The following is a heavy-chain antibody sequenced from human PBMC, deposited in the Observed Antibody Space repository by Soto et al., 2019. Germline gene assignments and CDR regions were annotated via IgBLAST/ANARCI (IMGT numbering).Heavy chain of an antibody. D-gene: IGHD1-1*01. J-gene: IGHJ5*02. CDR1: GYPFSSYG. CDR2: ISAYNGNT. CDR3: ARDTGTDLRVPSGWFDP. V-gene: IGHV1-18*01. Sequence: QVQLVQSGPEVKKSGASVKVSCKASGYPFSSYGITWVRQAPGQGLEWMGWISAYNGNTDYAQKLQGRVTMTTDTSASTAYMELRSLRSDDTALYYCARDTGTDLRVPSGWFDPWGQGTLVTVSS.